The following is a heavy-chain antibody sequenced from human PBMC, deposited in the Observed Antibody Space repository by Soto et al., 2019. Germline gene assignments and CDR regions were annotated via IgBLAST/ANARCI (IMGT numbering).Heavy chain of an antibody. CDR3: ARDGDYGDYGDY. CDR1: GFTFSSYA. Sequence: EVQLVESGGGLVQPGGSLRLSCAASGFTFSSYAMHWVRQAPGKGLEYVSAISSNGGSTYYANSVKGRFTISRDNSKNTLYLQMGSLRAEDMAVYYCARDGDYGDYGDYWGQGTLVTVSS. D-gene: IGHD4-17*01. CDR2: ISSNGGST. V-gene: IGHV3-64*01. J-gene: IGHJ4*02.